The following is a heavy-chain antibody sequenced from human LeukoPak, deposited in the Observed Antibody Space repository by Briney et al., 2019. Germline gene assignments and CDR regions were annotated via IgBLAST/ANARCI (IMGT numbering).Heavy chain of an antibody. J-gene: IGHJ2*01. V-gene: IGHV1-2*02. Sequence: ASVKVSCKASGYTFTGYYTHWVRQAPGQGLEWMGWINPNSGGTNYAQKFQGRVTMTRDTSISTAYMELSRLRSDDTAVYYCARESSAELLRNWYFDLWGRGTLVTVSS. CDR3: ARESSAELLRNWYFDL. CDR2: INPNSGGT. D-gene: IGHD2-15*01. CDR1: GYTFTGYY.